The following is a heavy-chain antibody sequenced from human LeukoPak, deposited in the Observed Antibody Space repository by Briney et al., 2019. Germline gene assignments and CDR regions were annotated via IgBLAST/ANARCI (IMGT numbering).Heavy chain of an antibody. J-gene: IGHJ4*02. CDR2: MNPNSGNT. Sequence: ASVKVSCKASGYTFKNYDINWVRQATGQGLEWVGWMNPNSGNTGFAQKFQDRVSMTGDTSINTAYMELTSLRSGDTAVYYCARATPGGLHGYSFDYWGQGTVVTVYS. CDR1: GYTFKNYD. V-gene: IGHV1-8*02. CDR3: ARATPGGLHGYSFDY. D-gene: IGHD5-24*01.